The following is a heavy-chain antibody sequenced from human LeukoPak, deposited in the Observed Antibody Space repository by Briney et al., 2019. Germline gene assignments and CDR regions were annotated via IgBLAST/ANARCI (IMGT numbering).Heavy chain of an antibody. J-gene: IGHJ3*02. CDR2: ISGYRGNT. CDR3: ARDGELPYDAYI. V-gene: IGHV1-18*01. D-gene: IGHD1-26*01. CDR1: GDKITNHG. Sequence: ASVKVSCKTSGDKITNHGISWVRQAPGQGLEWMGWISGYRGNTQYGQKFQGRVTLTTDTSTNVANMELRSLRPDDTAVYYCARDGELPYDAYIWGQGTTVTVSS.